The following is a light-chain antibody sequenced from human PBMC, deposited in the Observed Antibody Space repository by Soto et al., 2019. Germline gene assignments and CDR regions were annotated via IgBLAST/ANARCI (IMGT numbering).Light chain of an antibody. CDR1: SSNIGAGYD. CDR2: GNS. Sequence: QPVLTQPPSVSGAPGQRVTISCTGSSSNIGAGYDVHWYQQLPGTAPKLLIYGNSNRPSGVPDRFSGSKSGTSASLAITGLQAEDEADYYCQSYDSSLSGVVFGEGTTLTVL. J-gene: IGLJ2*01. V-gene: IGLV1-40*01. CDR3: QSYDSSLSGVV.